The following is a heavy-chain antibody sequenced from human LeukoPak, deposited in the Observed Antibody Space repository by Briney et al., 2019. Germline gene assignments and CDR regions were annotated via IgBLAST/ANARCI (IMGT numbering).Heavy chain of an antibody. CDR2: IIHSGTT. D-gene: IGHD3-16*01. J-gene: IGHJ4*02. CDR1: GYSISSGYH. Sequence: PSETLSLTCAVFGYSISSGYHWDWIRQPPGKGLQWIGSIIHSGTTYYNPSLKSRVTIPVDTSKNQFSLKLSSVTAADTAIYYCARRTGGSFDYWGQGTLVTVSS. CDR3: ARRTGGSFDY. V-gene: IGHV4-38-2*01.